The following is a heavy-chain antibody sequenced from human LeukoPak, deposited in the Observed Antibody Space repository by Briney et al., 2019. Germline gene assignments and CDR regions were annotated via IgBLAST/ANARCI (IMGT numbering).Heavy chain of an antibody. CDR3: ARPLRYFDWLMGDEYFQH. J-gene: IGHJ1*01. CDR2: ISAYNGNT. CDR1: GYTFTSYG. V-gene: IGHV1-18*01. D-gene: IGHD3-9*01. Sequence: ASVKVSCKASGYTFTSYGISWVRQAPGQGLEWMGWISAYNGNTNYAQKLQGRVTMTTDTSTSTAYMELRSLRSDDTAVYYCARPLRYFDWLMGDEYFQHWGQGTLVTVSS.